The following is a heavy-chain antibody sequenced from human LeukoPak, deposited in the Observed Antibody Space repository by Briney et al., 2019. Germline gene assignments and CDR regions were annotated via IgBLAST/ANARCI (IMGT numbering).Heavy chain of an antibody. CDR2: IDWDDDT. V-gene: IGHV2-70*04. CDR1: GFSLSTNGIR. CDR3: TLLQYTFAGVLVNDY. Sequence: SGPALVKPTQTLTLTCTFSGFSLSTNGIRASWIRQPPVKALEWTTRIDWDDDTFYSTSLKTALTISKDTSKNQVVLTMTNMDPVDTAAYYCTLLQYTFAGVLVNDYWGEGTLVTVSS. J-gene: IGHJ4*02. D-gene: IGHD3-16*02.